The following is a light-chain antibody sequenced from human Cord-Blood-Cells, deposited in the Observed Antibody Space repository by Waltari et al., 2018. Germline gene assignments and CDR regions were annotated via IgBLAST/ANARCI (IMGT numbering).Light chain of an antibody. CDR1: SSDVGSYNL. Sequence: QSALTQTASVSGSSGQSITISCTGTSSDVGSYNLVSWYQQHPGKAPKLMIYEGSKRPSGVSNRFSGSKSGNTASLTISGLQAEDEADYYCCSYAGSSTLVFGGGTKLTVL. CDR2: EGS. CDR3: CSYAGSSTLV. V-gene: IGLV2-23*01. J-gene: IGLJ3*02.